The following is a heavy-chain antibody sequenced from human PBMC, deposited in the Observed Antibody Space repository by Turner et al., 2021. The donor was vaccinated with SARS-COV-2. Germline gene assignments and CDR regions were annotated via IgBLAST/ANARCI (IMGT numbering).Heavy chain of an antibody. CDR3: TRHKGDYDSSELLG. Sequence: QLQLQESGPGLVKPSATLSLACTVSGGSISSSSYYWGWIRQPPGKGLEWIGSIYYSGSTYYNPSLKSRGTISVDTSQNQFSPKLSSVTAADTAVYYCTRHKGDYDSSELLGWGQGTLVTVSS. J-gene: IGHJ4*02. V-gene: IGHV4-39*01. D-gene: IGHD3-22*01. CDR1: GGSISSSSYY. CDR2: IYYSGST.